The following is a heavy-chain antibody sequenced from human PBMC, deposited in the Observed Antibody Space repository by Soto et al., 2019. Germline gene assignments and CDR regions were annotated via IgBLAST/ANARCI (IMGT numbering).Heavy chain of an antibody. J-gene: IGHJ4*02. V-gene: IGHV3-49*04. CDR2: IRSKAYGGTT. CDR3: TREDYDSSGVDY. Sequence: PGGSLRLSCTASGFTFGDYAMSWVRQAPGKGLEWVGFIRSKAYGGTTEYAASVKGRFTISRDDSKSIAYLQMNSLKTEDTAVYYCTREDYDSSGVDYWGQGTLVTVSS. CDR1: GFTFGDYA. D-gene: IGHD3-22*01.